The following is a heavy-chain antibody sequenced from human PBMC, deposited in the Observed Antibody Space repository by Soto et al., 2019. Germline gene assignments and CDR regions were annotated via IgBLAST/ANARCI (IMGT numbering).Heavy chain of an antibody. CDR3: ARGVFFWSGYRPFDY. CDR2: IWYDGSNK. D-gene: IGHD3-3*01. J-gene: IGHJ4*02. CDR1: GFTFSSYG. V-gene: IGHV3-33*01. Sequence: GGSLRLSCAASGFTFSSYGMHWVRQAPGKGLEWVAVIWYDGSNKYYADSVKGRFTISRDNSKNTLYLQMNSLRAEDTAVYYCARGVFFWSGYRPFDYWGQGTLVTVSS.